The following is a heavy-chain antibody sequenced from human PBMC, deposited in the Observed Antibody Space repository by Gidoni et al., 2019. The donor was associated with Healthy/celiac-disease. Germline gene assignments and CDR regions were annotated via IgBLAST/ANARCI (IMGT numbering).Heavy chain of an antibody. V-gene: IGHV3-21*01. D-gene: IGHD3-16*02. J-gene: IGHJ4*02. CDR2: ISSSSSYI. CDR3: ARDTWSDYVWGSYRPLGFDY. CDR1: GFTFSSYR. Sequence: EVQLVESGGGLVKPGGSLRLSCAASGFTFSSYRMNWVRQDPGKGLEWVSSISSSSSYIYYADSVKGRFTSSRDNAKNSLYLQMNSLRAEDTAVYYCARDTWSDYVWGSYRPLGFDYWGQGTLVTVSS.